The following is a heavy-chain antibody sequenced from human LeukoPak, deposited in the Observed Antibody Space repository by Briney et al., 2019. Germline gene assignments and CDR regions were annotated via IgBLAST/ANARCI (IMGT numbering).Heavy chain of an antibody. J-gene: IGHJ4*02. CDR2: IRGSGGSK. Sequence: PGGSLRLSCAPSGFSFSKYAMSWVRQAPGKGLEWVSAIRGSGGSKYYADSVKGRFTISRDNYKNTLYVPMNSLRAEDTATYYCAKGSAYYGILSGYGYPYYFDYWGQGTLVTVSS. V-gene: IGHV3-23*01. CDR1: GFSFSKYA. D-gene: IGHD3-9*01. CDR3: AKGSAYYGILSGYGYPYYFDY.